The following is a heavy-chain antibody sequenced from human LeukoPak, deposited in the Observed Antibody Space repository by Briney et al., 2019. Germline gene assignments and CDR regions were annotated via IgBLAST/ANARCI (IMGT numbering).Heavy chain of an antibody. CDR1: GFTFSSYW. V-gene: IGHV3-7*03. D-gene: IGHD5-12*01. Sequence: GGSPRLSCAASGFTFSSYWMSWVRQAPGKGLEWVANIKQDGSEKYYVDSVKGRFTISRDNAKNSLYLQMNSLRAEDTAVYYCARDLGGGYAGYWGQGTLVTVSS. CDR3: ARDLGGGYAGY. J-gene: IGHJ4*02. CDR2: IKQDGSEK.